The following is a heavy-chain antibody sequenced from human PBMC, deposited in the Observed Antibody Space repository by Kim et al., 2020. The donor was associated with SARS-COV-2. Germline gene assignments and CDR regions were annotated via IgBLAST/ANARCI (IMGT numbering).Heavy chain of an antibody. J-gene: IGHJ4*02. CDR1: GYSFTSYW. CDR2: IYPGDSDT. D-gene: IGHD3-3*01. CDR3: ASGGVVLEGVVIQRRDYYFDY. V-gene: IGHV5-51*01. Sequence: GESLKISCKGSGYSFTSYWIGWVRQMPGKGLEWMGIIYPGDSDTRYSPSFQGQVTISADKSISTAYLQWSSLKASDTAMYYCASGGVVLEGVVIQRRDYYFDYWGQGTLVTVSS.